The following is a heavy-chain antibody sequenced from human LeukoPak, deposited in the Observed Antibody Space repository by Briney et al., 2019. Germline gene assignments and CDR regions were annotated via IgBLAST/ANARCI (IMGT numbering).Heavy chain of an antibody. V-gene: IGHV3-23*01. D-gene: IGHD1-26*01. CDR3: ANGVGATPLDY. J-gene: IGHJ4*02. CDR2: ISGSGGST. CDR1: GFTFSSYG. Sequence: GTLRLSCAASGFTFSSYGMSWVRQAPGKGLEWVSAISGSGGSTYYADSVKGRFTISRDNSKNTLYLQMNSLRAEDTAVYYCANGVGATPLDYWGQGTLVTVSS.